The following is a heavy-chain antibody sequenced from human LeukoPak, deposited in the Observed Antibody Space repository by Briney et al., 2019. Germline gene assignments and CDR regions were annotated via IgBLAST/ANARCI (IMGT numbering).Heavy chain of an antibody. J-gene: IGHJ5*02. CDR1: GFTFSDYY. V-gene: IGHV3-11*05. CDR2: ISSSSSYT. CDR3: TTEAITMVRGVIITFGFDP. Sequence: PGGSLRLSCAASGFTFSDYYMSWIRQAPGKGLEWVSYISSSSSYTNYADSVKGRFTISRDNAKNSLYLQMNSLRAEDTAVYYCTTEAITMVRGVIITFGFDPWGQGTLVTVSS. D-gene: IGHD3-10*01.